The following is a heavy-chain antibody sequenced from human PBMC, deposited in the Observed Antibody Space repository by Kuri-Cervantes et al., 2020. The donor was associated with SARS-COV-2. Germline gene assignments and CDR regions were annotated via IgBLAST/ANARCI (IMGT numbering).Heavy chain of an antibody. V-gene: IGHV3-30*03. D-gene: IGHD2-2*01. CDR1: GFTFSSYG. CDR3: ARAPPAAAIFFDY. J-gene: IGHJ4*02. Sequence: GESLKISFAASGFTFSSYGMHWVRQAPGKGLEWVAVISYDGSNKYYADSVKGRFTISRDNSKNSLYLQMNSLRAEDTAVYYCARAPPAAAIFFDYWGQGTLVTVSS. CDR2: ISYDGSNK.